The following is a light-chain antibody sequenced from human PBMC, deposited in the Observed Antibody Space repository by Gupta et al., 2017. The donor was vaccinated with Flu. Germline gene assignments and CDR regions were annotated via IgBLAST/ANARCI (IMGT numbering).Light chain of an antibody. CDR3: SSYAGSNNLV. Sequence: SVTISCTGTSSYVGGYNYVSWYQQHPGKAPKLMIYEVSKRPSGVPDRFSGSKSGNTASLTVSGLQAEDEADYYCSSYAGSNNLVFGGGTKLTVL. CDR1: SSYVGGYNY. J-gene: IGLJ3*02. CDR2: EVS. V-gene: IGLV2-8*01.